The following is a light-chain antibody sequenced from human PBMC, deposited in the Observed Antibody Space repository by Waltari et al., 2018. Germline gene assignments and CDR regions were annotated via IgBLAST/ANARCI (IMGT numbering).Light chain of an antibody. J-gene: IGLJ3*02. Sequence: SYDLTQPPSVSVSPGQTASLTCSGHEINKKYVSWYQQKPGQTPVLVIYQDTKRPSGIPERFSGSTSGNIATLTISGTQAMDEADYYCQAWDTSTAVVFGGGTKLTVL. CDR2: QDT. V-gene: IGLV3-1*01. CDR3: QAWDTSTAVV. CDR1: EINKKY.